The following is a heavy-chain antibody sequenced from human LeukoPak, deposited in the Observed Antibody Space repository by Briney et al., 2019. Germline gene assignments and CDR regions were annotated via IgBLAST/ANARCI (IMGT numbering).Heavy chain of an antibody. D-gene: IGHD4-11*01. CDR2: CSGGGSST. Sequence: PGGALILSCAASGFILSYHYRNWIRQAPGKGVEWVSYCSGGGSSTYYADSVKGRFTMSRDTAKNSLYLQMNRLSVEDTAVYYCARGFPSHDYTHDSDSWGPGTLVTVSS. CDR3: ARGFPSHDYTHDSDS. CDR1: GFILSYHY. J-gene: IGHJ4*02. V-gene: IGHV3-11*04.